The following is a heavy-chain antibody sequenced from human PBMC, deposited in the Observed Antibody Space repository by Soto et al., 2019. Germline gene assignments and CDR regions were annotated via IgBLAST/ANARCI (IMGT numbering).Heavy chain of an antibody. J-gene: IGHJ4*02. CDR1: GKSLSGYY. CDR3: ARHHVRGRTIAGAAEF. D-gene: IGHD1-26*01. Sequence: QVQLQQWGAGLLKPSETLSLTCAVYGKSLSGYYWSWIRQPPGKALEWIGEINHSGNTTYNPSLKSRVPISVDTSKNQLFLNLSSVTAADTAMYFCARHHVRGRTIAGAAEFWGQGTLVTVSS. CDR2: INHSGNT. V-gene: IGHV4-34*01.